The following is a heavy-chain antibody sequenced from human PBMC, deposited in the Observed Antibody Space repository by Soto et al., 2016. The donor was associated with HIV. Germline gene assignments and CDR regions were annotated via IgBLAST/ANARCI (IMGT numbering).Heavy chain of an antibody. D-gene: IGHD3-10*02. J-gene: IGHJ1*01. CDR3: AKDDYLFGALYLHP. Sequence: EVQLLESGGDLVQPGGSLRLSCAASGFTFSSYAMTWVRQAPGKGLEWVSSIGASGGPTYYADSVKGRFTISRDNSKNTLYLQMNGLRAEDTAVYYCAKDDYLFGALYLHPWGPGHPGHRLL. CDR2: IGASGGPT. V-gene: IGHV3-23*01. CDR1: GFTFSSYA.